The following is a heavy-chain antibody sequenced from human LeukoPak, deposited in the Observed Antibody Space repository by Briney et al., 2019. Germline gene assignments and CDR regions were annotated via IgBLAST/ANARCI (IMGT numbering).Heavy chain of an antibody. Sequence: SETLSLTCTVSGDSLSGFSWNWIRQSAGKGLEWIGRIYVGGSSNYNPSLRGRVTMSVDMSTNQFSLKLRTLTAADTATYYCARVSPVTVAGFDYWGQEVRVTVSS. D-gene: IGHD6-19*01. CDR3: ARVSPVTVAGFDY. CDR1: GDSLSGFS. V-gene: IGHV4-4*07. J-gene: IGHJ4*02. CDR2: IYVGGSS.